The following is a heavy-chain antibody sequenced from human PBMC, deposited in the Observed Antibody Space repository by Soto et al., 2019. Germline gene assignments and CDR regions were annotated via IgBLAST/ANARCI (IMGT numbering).Heavy chain of an antibody. CDR3: ASYYDILTGFWIFDY. CDR1: GGSISSGDYY. V-gene: IGHV4-30-4*01. J-gene: IGHJ4*02. D-gene: IGHD3-9*01. Sequence: SETLSLTCTVSGGSISSGDYYWSWIRQPPGKGLEWIGYIYYSGSTYHNPSLKSRVTISVDTSKNQFSLKLSSVTAADTAVYYCASYYDILTGFWIFDYWGQGTLVTVSS. CDR2: IYYSGST.